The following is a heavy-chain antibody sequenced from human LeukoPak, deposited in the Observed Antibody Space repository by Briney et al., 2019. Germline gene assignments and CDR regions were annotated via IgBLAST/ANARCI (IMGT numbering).Heavy chain of an antibody. D-gene: IGHD6-13*01. V-gene: IGHV4-39*01. CDR2: IYYSGST. Sequence: SETLSLTCTVSGGSISSSSYYWGWIRQPPGKGLEWIGSIYYSGSTYHNPSLKSRVTISVDTSKNQFSLKLSSVTAADTAVYYCARHPRSSSWYRGGWFDPWGQGTLVTVSS. CDR3: ARHPRSSSWYRGGWFDP. CDR1: GGSISSSSYY. J-gene: IGHJ5*02.